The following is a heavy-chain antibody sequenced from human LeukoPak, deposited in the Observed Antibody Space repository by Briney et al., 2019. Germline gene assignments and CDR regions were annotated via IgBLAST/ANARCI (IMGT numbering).Heavy chain of an antibody. CDR2: ISGSGGST. D-gene: IGHD3-22*01. J-gene: IGHJ4*02. Sequence: GGSLRLSCAASRCTFSSYAMSWVRQAPGRGLEWVSAISGSGGSTYYADSVKGRFTISRDNSKNTLYLQTNSLRAEDTAMYYCAKSSGYYYDSSGYVPFDYWGQGTLVTVSS. V-gene: IGHV3-23*01. CDR3: AKSSGYYYDSSGYVPFDY. CDR1: RCTFSSYA.